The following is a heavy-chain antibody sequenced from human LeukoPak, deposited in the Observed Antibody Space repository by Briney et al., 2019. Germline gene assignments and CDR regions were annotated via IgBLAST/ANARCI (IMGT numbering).Heavy chain of an antibody. CDR2: ISYDGSNK. J-gene: IGHJ4*02. CDR3: AKDVGGWLQFEDFDY. V-gene: IGHV3-30*18. D-gene: IGHD5-24*01. Sequence: GRPLRLSCAASGFPFSSCGMHWVRQAPGKGLAGVAVISYDGSNKYYADFVKGRFTISRDNSKNTLYLQMNSLRAEDTAVYYCAKDVGGWLQFEDFDYWGQGTLVTVSS. CDR1: GFPFSSCG.